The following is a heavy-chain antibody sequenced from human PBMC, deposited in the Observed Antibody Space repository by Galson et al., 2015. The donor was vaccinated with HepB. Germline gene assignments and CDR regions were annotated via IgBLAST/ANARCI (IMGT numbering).Heavy chain of an antibody. CDR2: ISAYNGNT. Sequence: SCKASGYTFSSYGISWVRQAPGQGLEWMGWISAYNGNTNYAQKIQGRVTMTTDTSTRTAYMELRSLRSDDTAVYYCARDRGSAGKSGNDAFDIWGQGTLVTVSS. J-gene: IGHJ3*02. CDR3: ARDRGSAGKSGNDAFDI. CDR1: GYTFSSYG. V-gene: IGHV1-18*01. D-gene: IGHD3-10*01.